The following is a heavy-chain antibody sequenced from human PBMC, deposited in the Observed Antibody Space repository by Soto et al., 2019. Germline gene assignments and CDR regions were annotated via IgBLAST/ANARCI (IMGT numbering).Heavy chain of an antibody. D-gene: IGHD3-22*01. V-gene: IGHV4-30-4*01. Sequence: PSETLSLTCTVSGGSISSDDYYWSWIRQAPGRGLEWIGYIHSSGSIYYNPSLKSRATMSIDTAGNQFSLKVNSVTVADTAVYYCARDLDGLHDDTSGPFPRPGWGQGTLVTLSS. J-gene: IGHJ1*01. CDR2: IHSSGSI. CDR1: GGSISSDDYY. CDR3: ARDLDGLHDDTSGPFPRPG.